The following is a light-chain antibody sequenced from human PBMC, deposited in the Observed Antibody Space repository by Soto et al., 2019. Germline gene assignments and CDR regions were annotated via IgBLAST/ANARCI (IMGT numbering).Light chain of an antibody. Sequence: EIVLTQSPDTLSLSPGDRATLSCRASQSVGHMFLAWFQQKPGQAPRLLIFDAYRRATGIPDRFSGSGSGTNFALTISRLEPEDFALYYCHQYASSFGTFGQGTNVDIK. CDR2: DAY. V-gene: IGKV3-20*01. J-gene: IGKJ1*01. CDR3: HQYASSFGT. CDR1: QSVGHMF.